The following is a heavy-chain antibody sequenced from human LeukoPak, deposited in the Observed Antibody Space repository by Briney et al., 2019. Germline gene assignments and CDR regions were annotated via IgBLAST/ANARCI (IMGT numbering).Heavy chain of an antibody. V-gene: IGHV1-46*01. CDR1: GYTFTSYY. J-gene: IGHJ6*02. CDR3: ARDGHYYGSGSSSRGPNYYYYYGMDV. Sequence: ASVKVSCKASGYTFTSYYMHWVRQAPGQGLEWMGIINPSGGSTSYAQKFQGRVTMTRDTSTSTVYMELSSLRSEDTAVYYCARDGHYYGSGSSSRGPNYYYYYGMDVWGQGTTVTVSS. D-gene: IGHD3-10*01. CDR2: INPSGGST.